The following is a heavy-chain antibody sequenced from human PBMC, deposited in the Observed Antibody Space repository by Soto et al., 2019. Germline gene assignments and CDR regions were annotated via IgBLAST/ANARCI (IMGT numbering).Heavy chain of an antibody. Sequence: SQTPSLTCAISGDSVSSNTASWNWIRQSPSRGLEWLGRTYFRSKWYNDYAVSVKSRIIINPDTSNNQFSLQLNSVTPEDTAVYFCAKGDNLGPKTGYAFDPWGQGIMVTVS. CDR1: GDSVSSNTAS. CDR3: AKGDNLGPKTGYAFDP. D-gene: IGHD5-12*01. CDR2: TYFRSKWYN. J-gene: IGHJ5*02. V-gene: IGHV6-1*01.